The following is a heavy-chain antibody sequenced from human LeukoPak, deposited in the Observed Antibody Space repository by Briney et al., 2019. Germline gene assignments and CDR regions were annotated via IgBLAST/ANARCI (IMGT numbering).Heavy chain of an antibody. Sequence: PGGSLRLSCAASGFTFSTNYMIWVRQAPGKGLEWVSVIYSGGDTYYADSVKGRFTISRDNSKNTVYFQLNSLRAEDTAVYYCARRSTVTRDLDIWGQGTMVTVSS. V-gene: IGHV3-66*04. J-gene: IGHJ3*02. D-gene: IGHD4-17*01. CDR1: GFTFSTNY. CDR2: IYSGGDT. CDR3: ARRSTVTRDLDI.